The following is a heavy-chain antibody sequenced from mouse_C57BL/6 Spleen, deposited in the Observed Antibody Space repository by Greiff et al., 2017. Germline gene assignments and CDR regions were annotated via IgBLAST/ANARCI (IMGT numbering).Heavy chain of an antibody. V-gene: IGHV1-85*01. J-gene: IGHJ2*01. Sequence: VQLVESGPELVKPGASVKLSCKASGYTFTSYDINWVKQRPGQGLEWIGWIYPRDGSTNYNEKFKGKATLTVDTSASTAYMELHSLTSEDSAVYFGARDAGDVYYFDYWGQGTTLTVSS. CDR1: GYTFTSYD. CDR2: IYPRDGST. CDR3: ARDAGDVYYFDY.